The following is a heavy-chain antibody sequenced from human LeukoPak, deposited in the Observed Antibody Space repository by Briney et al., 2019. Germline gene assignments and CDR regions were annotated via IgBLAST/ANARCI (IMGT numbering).Heavy chain of an antibody. CDR3: ARFSGSGSYYFDY. CDR2: INHSGST. J-gene: IGHJ4*02. V-gene: IGHV4-34*01. CDR1: GDSTNTYF. D-gene: IGHD1-26*01. Sequence: PSETLSLTCSISGDSTNTYFWSWIRQPPGKGLEWIGEINHSGSTNYNPSLKSRVTISVDTSKNQFSLKLSSVTAADTAVYYCARFSGSGSYYFDYWGQGTLVTVSS.